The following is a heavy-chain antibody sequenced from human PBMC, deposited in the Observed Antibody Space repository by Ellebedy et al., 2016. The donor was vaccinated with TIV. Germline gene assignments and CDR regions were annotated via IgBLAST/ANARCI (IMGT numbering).Heavy chain of an antibody. CDR3: ARDRSSSWSYQFDH. J-gene: IGHJ4*02. CDR2: INAGNGNT. V-gene: IGHV1-3*01. Sequence: ASVKVSCKPSGHIFTNYAMHWVRQATGQRLEWMGWINAGNGNTKYSQKFQGRVTITRDTSASSIYMDLSGLMSEDTAVYYCARDRSSSWSYQFDHWGQGTQVTVSS. CDR1: GHIFTNYA. D-gene: IGHD6-13*01.